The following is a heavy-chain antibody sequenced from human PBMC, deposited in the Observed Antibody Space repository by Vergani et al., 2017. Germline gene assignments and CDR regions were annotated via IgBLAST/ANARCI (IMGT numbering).Heavy chain of an antibody. V-gene: IGHV4-39*01. J-gene: IGHJ1*01. D-gene: IGHD1-14*01. Sequence: QLQLQESGPGLVKPSETLSLTCTVSGGSISSSSYYWGWIRQPPGKGLEWIGSIYYSGSTYYNPSLKSRVTISVDTSKNQFSLKLSSVTAADKAVYYCASKPVRHFDSTPGGERTGNEKYFQHWGQGTLVTVSS. CDR3: ASKPVRHFDSTPGGERTGNEKYFQH. CDR1: GGSISSSSYY. CDR2: IYYSGST.